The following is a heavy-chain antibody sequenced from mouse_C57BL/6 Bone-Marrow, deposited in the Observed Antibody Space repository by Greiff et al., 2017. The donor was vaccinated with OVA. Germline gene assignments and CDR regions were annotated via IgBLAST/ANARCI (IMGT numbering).Heavy chain of an antibody. CDR3: AQIYEAY. J-gene: IGHJ3*01. CDR2: INPYNGGT. CDR1: GYTFTDYY. D-gene: IGHD1-1*01. V-gene: IGHV1-19*01. Sequence: EVKLQESGPVLVKPGASVKMSCKASGYTFTDYYMHWVKQSHGKSLEWIGVINPYNGGTSSNQKFKGKATLTVDKSSSTAYMELTSLTSEDSAVYYCAQIYEAYWGQGTLVTVSA.